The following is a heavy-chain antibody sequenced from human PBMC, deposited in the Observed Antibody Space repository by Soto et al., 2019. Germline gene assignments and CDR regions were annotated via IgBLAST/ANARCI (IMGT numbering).Heavy chain of an antibody. CDR1: GYGFTSYW. V-gene: IGHV5-51*01. CDR2: IYPGDSDT. CDR3: YSGSYYYYYGMDV. D-gene: IGHD1-26*01. J-gene: IGHJ6*02. Sequence: GESLKISCKGSGYGFTSYWIGWVRQMPGKGLEWMGIIYPGDSDTRYSPSFQGQVTISADKSISTAYLQWSSLKASDTAMYYCYSGSYYYYYGMDVWGQGTTVTVS.